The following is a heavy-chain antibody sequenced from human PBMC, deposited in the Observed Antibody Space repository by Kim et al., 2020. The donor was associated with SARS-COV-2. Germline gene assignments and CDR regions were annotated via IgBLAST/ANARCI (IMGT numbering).Heavy chain of an antibody. Sequence: GGSLRLSCTASGFTFSSHWMSWVRQAPGKGLEWVANIKQEGSEKDYVDSVKGRFTISRDNAKNSLYLQMNSLRAEDTAVYYCTRGGAATGSFDYWGQGTLVTVSS. CDR2: IKQEGSEK. CDR1: GFTFSSHW. J-gene: IGHJ4*02. CDR3: TRGGAATGSFDY. V-gene: IGHV3-7*03. D-gene: IGHD6-13*01.